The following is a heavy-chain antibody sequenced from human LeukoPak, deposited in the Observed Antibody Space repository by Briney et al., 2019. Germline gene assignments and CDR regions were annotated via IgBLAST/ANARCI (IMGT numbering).Heavy chain of an antibody. CDR1: GYTFTSNS. CDR2: IYPKSGGT. D-gene: IGHD5-24*01. CDR3: VRSANNCFDF. J-gene: IGHJ4*02. Sequence: ASVTLSFKSSGYTFTSNSLHWVRHVHGQGLEREGWIYPKSGGTKQAQKFQGRVTMTRDTSITTAYMELNRLRSDDMAIYYCVRSANNCFDFWGQGTLVTVSS. V-gene: IGHV1-2*02.